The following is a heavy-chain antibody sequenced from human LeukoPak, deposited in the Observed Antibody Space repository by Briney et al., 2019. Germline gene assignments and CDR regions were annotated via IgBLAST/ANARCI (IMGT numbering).Heavy chain of an antibody. CDR2: ISGSGGST. Sequence: GGSLRLSCAASGFTFSSYAMSWVRQAPGKGLEWVSAISGSGGSTYYADSVKGRFTISRDNSKNTLYLQMNSLRAEDTAVYYCAKATTGPPMIVVENYFDYWGQGTLVTVSS. CDR1: GFTFSSYA. V-gene: IGHV3-23*01. CDR3: AKATTGPPMIVVENYFDY. J-gene: IGHJ4*02. D-gene: IGHD3-22*01.